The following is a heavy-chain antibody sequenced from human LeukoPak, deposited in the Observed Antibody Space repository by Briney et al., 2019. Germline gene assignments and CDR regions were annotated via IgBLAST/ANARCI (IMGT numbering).Heavy chain of an antibody. CDR2: ISGSGGST. Sequence: GGSLRLACAASGLTFTSYAMRWVRQAPGKGPEWVSAISGSGGSTYYADSVKGRFTISRDNSKNTLYLQMNSLRAEDTAIYYCAKDFGDWGQGTLVTVSS. V-gene: IGHV3-23*01. CDR1: GLTFTSYA. CDR3: AKDFGD. J-gene: IGHJ4*02. D-gene: IGHD3-16*01.